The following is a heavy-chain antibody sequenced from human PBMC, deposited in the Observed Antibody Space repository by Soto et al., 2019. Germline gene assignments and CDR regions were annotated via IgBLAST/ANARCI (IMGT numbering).Heavy chain of an antibody. CDR2: IWYDGSKK. CDR3: ARGRGGSYGGNSAHFDI. V-gene: IGHV3-33*01. Sequence: QVQLVESGGGVGQPGRSRRLSCEGSGFTFSGFGMHGVGQAPAKGLEWVAVIWYDGSKKYYADCVKGRFTISRDNSKNALYLQMNSLRAEDTAVYYCARGRGGSYGGNSAHFDIWGQGTLVTVSS. CDR1: GFTFSGFG. J-gene: IGHJ3*02. D-gene: IGHD4-17*01.